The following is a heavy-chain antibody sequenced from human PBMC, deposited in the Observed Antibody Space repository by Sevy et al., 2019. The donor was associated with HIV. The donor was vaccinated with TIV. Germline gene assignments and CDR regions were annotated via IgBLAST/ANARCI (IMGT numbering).Heavy chain of an antibody. D-gene: IGHD3-22*01. V-gene: IGHV5-51*01. CDR3: ATSRSGDFDGSGYYIY. Sequence: GEALKISCQGSGYSFTSHWIAWVRQMPGKGLEWMGIIFPDDSDTRYSPSFQGQVTFSADKSIFTAYLPWSSLRVSDTAIYYCATSRSGDFDGSGYYIYWGQGTQVTVSS. J-gene: IGHJ4*01. CDR2: IFPDDSDT. CDR1: GYSFTSHW.